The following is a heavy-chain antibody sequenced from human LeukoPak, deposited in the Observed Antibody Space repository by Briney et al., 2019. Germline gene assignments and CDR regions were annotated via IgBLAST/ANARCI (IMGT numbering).Heavy chain of an antibody. CDR1: GYTFTSYA. CDR3: ARVVRYSSGPLTDLLPYYFDY. D-gene: IGHD6-19*01. Sequence: ASVKVSCKASGYTFTSYAMHWVRHAPGQRLGWMGWSNAGNGNTNYSQHFQRRVTITRDTSASAVYMELSSLRSDHMAVYYCARVVRYSSGPLTDLLPYYFDYWGQGTLVTVSS. V-gene: IGHV1-3*02. J-gene: IGHJ4*02. CDR2: SNAGNGNT.